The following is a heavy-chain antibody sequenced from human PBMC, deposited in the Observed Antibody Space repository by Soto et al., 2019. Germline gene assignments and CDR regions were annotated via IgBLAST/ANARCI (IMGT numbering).Heavy chain of an antibody. Sequence: QVQLVESGGGVVQPGRSLRLSCAASGFTFSSYGTHWVRQAPGKGLEWVAVISYDGSNKYYADSVKGRFTISRDNSKNTLYLQMNSLRAEDTAVYYCAKGTGGSGWDYWGQGTLVTVSS. CDR3: AKGTGGSGWDY. D-gene: IGHD6-19*01. V-gene: IGHV3-30*18. CDR1: GFTFSSYG. CDR2: ISYDGSNK. J-gene: IGHJ4*02.